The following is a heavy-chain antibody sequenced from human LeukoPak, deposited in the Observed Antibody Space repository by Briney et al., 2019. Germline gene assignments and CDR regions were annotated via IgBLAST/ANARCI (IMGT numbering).Heavy chain of an antibody. J-gene: IGHJ4*02. CDR2: IYPGDSDT. CDR1: GYSFTSYW. Sequence: GESLKISCKGSGYSFTSYWIGWVRQMPGKGLEWMGIIYPGDSDTRYSPSFQGQVTISADKSISTAYLQWSSLEASDTAMYYCARHLLSFGVGYDLDYWGQGTLVTVSS. V-gene: IGHV5-51*01. CDR3: ARHLLSFGVGYDLDY. D-gene: IGHD5-12*01.